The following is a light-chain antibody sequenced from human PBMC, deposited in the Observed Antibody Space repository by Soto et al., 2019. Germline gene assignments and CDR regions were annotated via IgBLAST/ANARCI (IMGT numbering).Light chain of an antibody. CDR2: DAS. Sequence: DIVLTQSPATLSLSPGERATLSCRASQSVSNYLAWYQQKPGQAPRLLIYDASNRATGIPARFSGSGSGTDFTLTINRLEPEDFAVYDCQQYGNSPITFGQGTRLEIK. CDR1: QSVSNY. V-gene: IGKV3-11*01. CDR3: QQYGNSPIT. J-gene: IGKJ5*01.